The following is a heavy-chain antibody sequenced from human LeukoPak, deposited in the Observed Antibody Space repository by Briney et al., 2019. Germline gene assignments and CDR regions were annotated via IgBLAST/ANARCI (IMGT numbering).Heavy chain of an antibody. V-gene: IGHV4-34*01. CDR1: GGSFSGYY. CDR2: INHSGST. Sequence: SETLSLTCAVYGGSFSGYYWSWIRQPPGKGLEWIGEINHSGSTNHNPSLKSRVTISVDMSKNQFSLKLSSVTAADTAVYYCARESTDYGNDYWGQGTLVTVSS. CDR3: ARESTDYGNDY. D-gene: IGHD4-17*01. J-gene: IGHJ4*02.